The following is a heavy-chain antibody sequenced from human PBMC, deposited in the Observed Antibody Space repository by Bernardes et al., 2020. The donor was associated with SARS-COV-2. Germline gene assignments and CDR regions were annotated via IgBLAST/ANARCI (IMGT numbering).Heavy chain of an antibody. CDR3: ARVRGSSSEIDP. Sequence: SETLSLTGAVYGGSFSGYYWSWIRPPPGKGLEWIGQINHSGSTNYNPSLKSRVTISVDTSKNQFSLKLRSVTAADTAVYYCARVRGSSSEIDPWGQGTPVTVSS. CDR2: INHSGST. D-gene: IGHD6-6*01. CDR1: GGSFSGYY. V-gene: IGHV4-34*01. J-gene: IGHJ5*02.